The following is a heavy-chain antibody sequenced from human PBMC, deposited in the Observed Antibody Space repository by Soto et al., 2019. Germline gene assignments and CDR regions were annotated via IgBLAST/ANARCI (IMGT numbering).Heavy chain of an antibody. CDR3: ARLPVAGYYFDY. CDR1: GFTFSDHY. J-gene: IGHJ4*01. CDR2: TRKKVNSYTT. V-gene: IGHV3-72*01. Sequence: EVQLVESGGGLVQPGGSLRLSCAASGFTFSDHYMDWVRQAPGKGLEWVGRTRKKVNSYTTEYAASVKGRFTISRDDSKNSLYLQMNSLKTEDTAVYYCARLPVAGYYFDYWGRGTLVTVSS. D-gene: IGHD6-19*01.